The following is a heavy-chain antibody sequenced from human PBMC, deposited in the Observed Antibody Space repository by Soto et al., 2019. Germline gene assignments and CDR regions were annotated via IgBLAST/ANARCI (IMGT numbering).Heavy chain of an antibody. J-gene: IGHJ4*02. CDR3: ARHLLITMMHLD. CDR2: IYYSGST. CDR1: GGSISSSSYY. D-gene: IGHD3-22*01. Sequence: QLQLQESGPGLVKPSETLSLTCTVSGGSISSSSYYWGWIRQPPGKGLEWIGSIYYSGSTYYNPSLKSRVTISVDTSKNQFSLKLSSVTAADTAVYYCARHLLITMMHLDWGQGTLVTVSS. V-gene: IGHV4-39*01.